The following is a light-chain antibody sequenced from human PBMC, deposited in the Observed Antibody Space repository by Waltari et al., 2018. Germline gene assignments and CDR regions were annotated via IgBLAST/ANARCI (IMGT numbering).Light chain of an antibody. V-gene: IGLV2-11*01. CDR2: DVT. CDR3: CSYGGSYTFV. CDR1: SSDVGGYNY. Sequence: QSALTQPASVSGSPGQSITISCTGTSSDVGGYNYVSWYQQHPGKAPKLMIHDVTKRPSGVPDRFSGSKSGNTASLTISGRQAEDEADYYCCSYGGSYTFVFGTGTKITVL. J-gene: IGLJ1*01.